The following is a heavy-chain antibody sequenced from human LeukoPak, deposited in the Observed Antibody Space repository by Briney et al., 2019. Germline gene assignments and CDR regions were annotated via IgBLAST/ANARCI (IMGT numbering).Heavy chain of an antibody. D-gene: IGHD3-22*01. CDR2: ISGDGRDI. Sequence: GGSLRLSCAASGFTVNTYEMNWVRQAPGKGLEWVSYISGDGRDIYYADSVRGRFTISSDNAKNSLFLQMNSLRAEDTAVYYCARAQPYYYESSGYYLDYWGQGTLVTVSS. J-gene: IGHJ4*02. CDR1: GFTVNTYE. V-gene: IGHV3-48*03. CDR3: ARAQPYYYESSGYYLDY.